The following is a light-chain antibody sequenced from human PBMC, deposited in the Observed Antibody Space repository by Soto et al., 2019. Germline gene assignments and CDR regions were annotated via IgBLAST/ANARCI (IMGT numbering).Light chain of an antibody. CDR3: QQSYSSLYT. J-gene: IGKJ2*01. V-gene: IGKV1-39*01. CDR1: QSISNY. CDR2: AAS. Sequence: DLQMTQSPSSLSASVGDRVTITCRASQSISNYLNWYQQKPRKAPKLLVYAASSLQSGVPSRFSGSGSGTDFTLTISSLQPEDFATYYCQQSYSSLYTFGQGTKLEIK.